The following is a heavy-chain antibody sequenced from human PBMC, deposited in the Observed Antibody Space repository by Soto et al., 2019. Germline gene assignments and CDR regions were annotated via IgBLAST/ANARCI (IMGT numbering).Heavy chain of an antibody. CDR1: GFTFSSYW. J-gene: IGHJ3*02. D-gene: IGHD7-27*01. V-gene: IGHV3-7*01. CDR3: ARAGGTGDLTNLLNAFDI. Sequence: GSLRLSCAASGFTFSSYWMSWVRQAPGKGLEWVANIKQDGSEKYYVDSVKGRFTISRDNAKNSLYLQMNSLRAEDTAVYYCARAGGTGDLTNLLNAFDIWGQGTMVTVSS. CDR2: IKQDGSEK.